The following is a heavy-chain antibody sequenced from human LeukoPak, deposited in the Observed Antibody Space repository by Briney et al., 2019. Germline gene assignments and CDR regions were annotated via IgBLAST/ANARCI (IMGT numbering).Heavy chain of an antibody. J-gene: IGHJ4*02. CDR3: ARGVPTSYYYESAAYYFDY. CDR1: GGSISSYF. V-gene: IGHV4-59*01. D-gene: IGHD3-22*01. CDR2: IYYSGST. Sequence: SETLSLTCAVSGGSISSYFWSWIRQPPGKGLEWIAYIYYSGSTNYNPSLKGRVTISVDTSRNQFSLKLSSVTAADTAVYCCARGVPTSYYYESAAYYFDYWGQGTLVTVSS.